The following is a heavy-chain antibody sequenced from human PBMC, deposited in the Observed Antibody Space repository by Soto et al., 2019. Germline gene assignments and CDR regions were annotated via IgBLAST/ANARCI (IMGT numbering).Heavy chain of an antibody. CDR1: CGAISSGGYY. J-gene: IGHJ5*02. CDR3: ARAGGFLESDNWFDP. Sequence: QVQLQESGPGLVKPSQTLSLTCTVSCGAISSGGYYWIWIRQHPGKGLEWIGYIYYSGSTYYNPYLKSRVTISVDTSKNQFSLKLSSVTAADTAVYYCARAGGFLESDNWFDPWGQGTLVTVSS. V-gene: IGHV4-31*03. D-gene: IGHD3-3*01. CDR2: IYYSGST.